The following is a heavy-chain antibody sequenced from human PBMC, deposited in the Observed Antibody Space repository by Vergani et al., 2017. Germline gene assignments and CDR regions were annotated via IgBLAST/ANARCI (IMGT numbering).Heavy chain of an antibody. D-gene: IGHD3-22*01. CDR2: IYSTGST. CDR3: AKMGGYDEGDAFRIGYFDS. V-gene: IGHV4-31*03. CDR1: GGSISSGGYY. Sequence: QVQLQESGPGLVTPSQTLSLTCTVSGGSISSGGYYWSWIRQHPGKGLEWIGYIYSTGSTHHNPSLRRRINMSLDTSKNQFSLKLNSVTAADTAMYYCAKMGGYDEGDAFRIGYFDSWGPGILVTVSS. J-gene: IGHJ4*02.